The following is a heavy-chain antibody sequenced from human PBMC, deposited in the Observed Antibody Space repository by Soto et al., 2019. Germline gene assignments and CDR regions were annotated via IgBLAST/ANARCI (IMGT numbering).Heavy chain of an antibody. J-gene: IGHJ6*02. Sequence: PGGSLRLSCAASGFTFSSYGMHWVRQAPGKGLEWVAVISYDGSNKYYADSVKGRFTISRDNSKNTLYLQMNSLRAEDTAVYYCAKGGEEDSSGSVYGMDVWGQGTTVTVSS. V-gene: IGHV3-30*18. D-gene: IGHD6-19*01. CDR1: GFTFSSYG. CDR2: ISYDGSNK. CDR3: AKGGEEDSSGSVYGMDV.